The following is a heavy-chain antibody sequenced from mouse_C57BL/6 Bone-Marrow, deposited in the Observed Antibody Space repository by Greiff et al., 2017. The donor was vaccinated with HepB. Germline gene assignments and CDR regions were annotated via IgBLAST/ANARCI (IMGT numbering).Heavy chain of an antibody. CDR2: ILPGSGST. CDR3: ASTGYYGSSGGFAY. Sequence: VQLQESGAELMKPGASVKLSCKATGYTFTGYWIEWVKQRPGHGLEWIGEILPGSGSTNYNEKFKGKATFTADTSSNTAYMQLSSLTTEDSAIFFCASTGYYGSSGGFAYWGQGTLVTVSA. V-gene: IGHV1-9*01. D-gene: IGHD1-1*01. CDR1: GYTFTGYW. J-gene: IGHJ3*01.